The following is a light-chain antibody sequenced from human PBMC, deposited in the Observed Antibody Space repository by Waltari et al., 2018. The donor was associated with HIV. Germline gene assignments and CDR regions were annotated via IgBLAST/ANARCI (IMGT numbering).Light chain of an antibody. CDR3: QQRYKWPRT. V-gene: IGKV3-11*01. CDR2: DAS. CDR1: QSVSSS. Sequence: EIVLTQSPATLPLSPGERATLSCRASQSVSSSLAWYQQKPGQAPRLLIYDASNRATVIPARFSGSGSGTDFTLTINSLEPEDFAVYYCQQRYKWPRTFGQGTKLEIK. J-gene: IGKJ2*01.